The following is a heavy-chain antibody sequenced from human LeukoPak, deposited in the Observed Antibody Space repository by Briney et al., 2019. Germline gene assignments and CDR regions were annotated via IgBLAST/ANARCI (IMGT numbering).Heavy chain of an antibody. J-gene: IGHJ4*02. V-gene: IGHV3-33*08. Sequence: GGSLRLSCAASGFTFSSYGMHWVRQAPGKGLEWVAVISYDGSNKYYADSVKGRFTISRDNSKNTLYLQMNSLRAEDTAVYYCARVSGYSSGWYGHIDYWGQGTLVTVSS. CDR2: ISYDGSNK. CDR3: ARVSGYSSGWYGHIDY. CDR1: GFTFSSYG. D-gene: IGHD6-19*01.